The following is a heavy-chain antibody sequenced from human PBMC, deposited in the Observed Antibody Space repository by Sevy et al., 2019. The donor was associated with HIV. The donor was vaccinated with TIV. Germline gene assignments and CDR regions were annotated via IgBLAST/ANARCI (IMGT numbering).Heavy chain of an antibody. Sequence: GGSLRLSCAASGFTFSTYSLNWVRQPPGKGLEWVASFGTTSSYIYYADSLKGRFTISRDNAKNSVYLQMNSLRADDTAIYYCTRVGVAAATPVGYYFDSWGRGTLVTVSS. J-gene: IGHJ4*02. CDR2: FGTTSSYI. D-gene: IGHD2-15*01. CDR1: GFTFSTYS. CDR3: TRVGVAAATPVGYYFDS. V-gene: IGHV3-21*06.